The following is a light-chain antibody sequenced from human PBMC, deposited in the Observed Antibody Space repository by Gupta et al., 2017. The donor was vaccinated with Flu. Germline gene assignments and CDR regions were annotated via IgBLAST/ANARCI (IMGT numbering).Light chain of an antibody. V-gene: IGKV3-11*01. CDR3: QQRSNWPYALT. CDR2: DAS. Sequence: EIVLTQSPATLSLSPGERATLSCRASQSVSSYLAWYQQKPGQAPRLLIYDASNRATGSPARFSGSGSGTDFTLTISSLEPEDLAVYYCQQRSNWPYALTFGGGTKVEIK. CDR1: QSVSSY. J-gene: IGKJ4*01.